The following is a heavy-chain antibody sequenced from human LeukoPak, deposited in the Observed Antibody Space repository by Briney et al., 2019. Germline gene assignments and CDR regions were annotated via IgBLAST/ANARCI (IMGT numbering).Heavy chain of an antibody. V-gene: IGHV3-30*02. CDR1: GFTFSSFG. D-gene: IGHD2-2*01. CDR2: IRNDGDVI. J-gene: IGHJ5*02. CDR3: AKDHPCSSTSCYKDHNWFDP. Sequence: PGGSLRLSCAASGFTFSSFGMHWVRQAPGKGLEWVAFIRNDGDVIYYADSVKGRFTISRDNSKNTIYLQLNSLRPGDTAVYYCAKDHPCSSTSCYKDHNWFDPWGQGTLVTVSS.